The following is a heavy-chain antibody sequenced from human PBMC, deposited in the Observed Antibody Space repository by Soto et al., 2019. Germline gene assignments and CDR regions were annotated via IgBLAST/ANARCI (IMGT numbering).Heavy chain of an antibody. Sequence: PGGSLRLSCAASGFTFSSYWMSWVRQAPGKGLEWVVNIKQDGSEKYYVDSVKGRFTISRDNAKNSLYLQMNSLRAEDTAVYYCAREQYSSSDSFDYWGQGTLVTVSS. V-gene: IGHV3-7*01. CDR2: IKQDGSEK. CDR1: GFTFSSYW. D-gene: IGHD6-6*01. J-gene: IGHJ4*02. CDR3: AREQYSSSDSFDY.